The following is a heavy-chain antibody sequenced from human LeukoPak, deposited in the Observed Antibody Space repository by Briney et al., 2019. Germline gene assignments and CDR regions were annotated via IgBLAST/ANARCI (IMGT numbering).Heavy chain of an antibody. CDR3: ARYGSSWNLDY. Sequence: GGSLRLSCAASGFTFSNYWTSWVRQAPGKGLEWVANIKQHGSEKYYVDSVKGRFTISRDNAKNSLYLQMNSLRADDTAVYYCARYGSSWNLDYWGQGTLVTVSS. D-gene: IGHD6-13*01. V-gene: IGHV3-7*01. J-gene: IGHJ4*02. CDR2: IKQHGSEK. CDR1: GFTFSNYW.